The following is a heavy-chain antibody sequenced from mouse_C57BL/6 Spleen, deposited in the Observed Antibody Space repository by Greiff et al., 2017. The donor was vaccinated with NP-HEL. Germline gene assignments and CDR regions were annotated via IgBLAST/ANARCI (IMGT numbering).Heavy chain of an antibody. CDR1: GFTFSSYA. CDR3: ARDWEGVYYFDY. Sequence: EVQLVESGGGLVKPGGSLKLSCAASGFTFSSYAMSWVRQTPEKRLEWVATISDGGSYTYYPDNVKGRFTISRDNAKNNLYLQMSHLKSEDTAMYYCARDWEGVYYFDYWGQGTTLTVSS. J-gene: IGHJ2*01. D-gene: IGHD4-1*01. V-gene: IGHV5-4*01. CDR2: ISDGGSYT.